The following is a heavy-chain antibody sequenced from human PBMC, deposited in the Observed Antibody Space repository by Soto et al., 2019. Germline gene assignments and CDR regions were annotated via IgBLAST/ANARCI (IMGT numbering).Heavy chain of an antibody. CDR2: IKQDGSEK. V-gene: IGHV3-7*01. J-gene: IGHJ4*02. Sequence: GGSLRLSCAASGFTFSSYWMSWVRQAPGKGLEWVANIKQDGSEKYYVDSVKGRFTISRDNAKNSLYLQMNSLRAEDTAVYYCARVDGCSGGSCYVPNFDYWGQGTLVTVSS. CDR3: ARVDGCSGGSCYVPNFDY. D-gene: IGHD2-15*01. CDR1: GFTFSSYW.